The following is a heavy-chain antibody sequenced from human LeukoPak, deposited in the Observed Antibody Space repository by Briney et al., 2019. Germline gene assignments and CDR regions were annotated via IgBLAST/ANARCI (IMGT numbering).Heavy chain of an antibody. Sequence: SVKVSCKASGGTFSSYAISWVRQAPGQGLEWMGRIIPIFGTANYAQKFQGRVTITADESTSTAYMELSSLRSEDTAVYYCARGETGTTGTTLRSLNYWGQGTLVTVSS. CDR2: IIPIFGTA. J-gene: IGHJ4*02. D-gene: IGHD1-1*01. V-gene: IGHV1-69*13. CDR1: GGTFSSYA. CDR3: ARGETGTTGTTLRSLNY.